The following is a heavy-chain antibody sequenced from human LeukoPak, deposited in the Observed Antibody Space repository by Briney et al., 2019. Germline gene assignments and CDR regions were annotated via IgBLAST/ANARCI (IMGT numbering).Heavy chain of an antibody. D-gene: IGHD7-27*01. Sequence: SVKVSCKASGGTFSSYAISWVRQAPGQGLEWMGRIIPILRIANYAQKFQGRVTITADKSTSTAYMELSSLRSEDTAVYYCARVKTGDLDYWGQGTLVTVSS. CDR3: ARVKTGDLDY. CDR1: GGTFSSYA. J-gene: IGHJ4*02. V-gene: IGHV1-69*04. CDR2: IIPILRIA.